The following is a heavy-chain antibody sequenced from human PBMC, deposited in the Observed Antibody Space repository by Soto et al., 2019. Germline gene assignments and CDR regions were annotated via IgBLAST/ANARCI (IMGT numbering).Heavy chain of an antibody. CDR2: IIPIFGTA. CDR1: GGTFSSYA. D-gene: IGHD1-20*01. CDR3: ARGITGTVTYYYGLDV. Sequence: ASVKVSCKASGGTFSSYAISWVRQAPGQGLEWMGGIIPIFGTADYAQKFHGRVTITADESTSTAYMELSSLRSEDTAVYYCARGITGTVTYYYGLDVWGQGTTVTVS. J-gene: IGHJ6*02. V-gene: IGHV1-69*13.